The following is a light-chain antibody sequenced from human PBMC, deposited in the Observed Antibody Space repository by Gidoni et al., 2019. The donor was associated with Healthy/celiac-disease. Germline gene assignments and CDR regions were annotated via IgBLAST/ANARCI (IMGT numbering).Light chain of an antibody. J-gene: IGKJ2*01. Sequence: EIVLTQSPGTLSLSPGERATLSCRASQSVSSSYLAWYQQKPGQAPRLLISGASSRATGTPDRVSGSGSGTDFTLTIRRLEPEDFAVYYCQQYGSSPPYTFGQGTKLEIK. V-gene: IGKV3-20*01. CDR2: GAS. CDR1: QSVSSSY. CDR3: QQYGSSPPYT.